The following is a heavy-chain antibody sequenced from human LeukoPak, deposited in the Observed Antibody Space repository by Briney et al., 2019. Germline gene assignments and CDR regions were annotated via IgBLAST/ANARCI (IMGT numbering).Heavy chain of an antibody. D-gene: IGHD3-22*01. Sequence: SVKVSCKASGGTFSNYAINWVRQAPGQGLEWMGGIIPIFGTANYAQKFQDRITFTADESTNTAYMELSSLGSEDTAVYYCATYPYYYDSGGYFYFDYWGQGTLVTVSS. CDR1: GGTFSNYA. V-gene: IGHV1-69*13. CDR2: IIPIFGTA. J-gene: IGHJ4*02. CDR3: ATYPYYYDSGGYFYFDY.